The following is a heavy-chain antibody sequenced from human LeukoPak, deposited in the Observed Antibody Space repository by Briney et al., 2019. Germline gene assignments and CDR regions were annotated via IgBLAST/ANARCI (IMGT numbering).Heavy chain of an antibody. CDR2: MNHSGST. D-gene: IGHD6-13*01. Sequence: PSETLSLTCAVYGGSFSGYYWSWIRQPPGKGREWIGEMNHSGSTNYNPSLKSRVTISVDTSKNQFSLKLSSVTAAETAVYYSASCRVVATAGTRDFHHWGQGTLVTVSS. CDR3: ASCRVVATAGTRDFHH. V-gene: IGHV4-34*01. J-gene: IGHJ1*01. CDR1: GGSFSGYY.